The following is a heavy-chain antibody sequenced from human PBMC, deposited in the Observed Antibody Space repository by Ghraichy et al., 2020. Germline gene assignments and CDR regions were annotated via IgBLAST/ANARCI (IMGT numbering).Heavy chain of an antibody. CDR2: ISWNSGSI. Sequence: GGSLRLSCAASGFTFDDYAMHWVRQAPGKGLEWVSGISWNSGSIGYADSVKGRFTISRDNAKNSLYLQMNSLRAEDTALYYCAVGATSSYYHGMDVWGQGTMVSVSS. CDR1: GFTFDDYA. D-gene: IGHD1-26*01. CDR3: AVGATSSYYHGMDV. V-gene: IGHV3-9*01. J-gene: IGHJ6*02.